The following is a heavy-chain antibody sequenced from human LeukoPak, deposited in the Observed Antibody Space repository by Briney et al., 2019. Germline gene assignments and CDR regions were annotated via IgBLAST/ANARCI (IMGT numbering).Heavy chain of an antibody. CDR3: AMDGVSARLEK. D-gene: IGHD2-8*01. J-gene: IGHJ4*02. V-gene: IGHV3-23*01. Sequence: QPGGSLRLSCEASGIILSNSAMSWVCQAPGKGLEWVSAMFGATTYYADSVRGRFTLSRDNSKNTLYLQMNSLTAEDTAVYYCAMDGVSARLEKWGQGALVTVSS. CDR1: GIILSNSA. CDR2: MFGATT.